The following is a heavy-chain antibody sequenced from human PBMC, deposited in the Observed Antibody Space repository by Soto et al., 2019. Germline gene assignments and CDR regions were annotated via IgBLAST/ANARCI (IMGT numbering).Heavy chain of an antibody. Sequence: SETLSLTCTVSGGSISTFYWSWIRQSPGKGLEWIGYLYYGVSTNYNPSLKSRVTISVDTSKNEFSLRLTSVTAADTAVYFCARAPVGLDTISYFDYWGQGKLVTVSS. J-gene: IGHJ4*02. CDR2: LYYGVST. V-gene: IGHV4-59*08. CDR3: ARAPVGLDTISYFDY. CDR1: GGSISTFY. D-gene: IGHD3-3*01.